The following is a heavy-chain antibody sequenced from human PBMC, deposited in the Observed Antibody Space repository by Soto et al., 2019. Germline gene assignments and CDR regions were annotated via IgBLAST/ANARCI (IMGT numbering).Heavy chain of an antibody. Sequence: ESVGGLVQPGGSLRLSCAASGFTFSSHAMSWVRQAPGKGLEWVSAIRSSGAGTYHANSVKGRFTISRDNSKNTLHLQMDSLRAEDTAIYYCAKPYCSSASCYEVYWYFDLWGRGTLVTVSS. J-gene: IGHJ2*01. D-gene: IGHD2-2*01. CDR1: GFTFSSHA. V-gene: IGHV3-23*01. CDR3: AKPYCSSASCYEVYWYFDL. CDR2: IRSSGAGT.